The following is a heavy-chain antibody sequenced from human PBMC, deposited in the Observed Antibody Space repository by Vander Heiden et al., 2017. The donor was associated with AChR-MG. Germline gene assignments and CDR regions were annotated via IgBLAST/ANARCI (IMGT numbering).Heavy chain of an antibody. CDR2: IKQRGST. CDR1: GGSFSGYY. J-gene: IGHJ3*02. Sequence: QVQLQQWGAGLLKPSETLSLTCAVYGGSFSGYYWSWIRQPPGKGLEWIGEIKQRGSTNYNPSLKSRVTISVDTSKNKFSLKLSSVTAADTAGYYCVYAFDIWGQGTMVTVSS. CDR3: VYAFDI. V-gene: IGHV4-34*01.